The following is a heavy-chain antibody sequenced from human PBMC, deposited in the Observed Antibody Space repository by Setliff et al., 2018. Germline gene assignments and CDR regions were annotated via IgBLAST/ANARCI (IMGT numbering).Heavy chain of an antibody. CDR3: ARDKDHIRGFDY. D-gene: IGHD3-10*01. CDR2: IKQDGSQK. Sequence: PGGSLRLSCAASGFTFGSYWMSWVRQAPGKGLEWVVNIKQDGSQKYYVDSVKGRFTISRDSARNSLYLHMNSLRDEDTAVYFCARDKDHIRGFDYWGRGALVTVSS. CDR1: GFTFGSYW. V-gene: IGHV3-7*03. J-gene: IGHJ4*02.